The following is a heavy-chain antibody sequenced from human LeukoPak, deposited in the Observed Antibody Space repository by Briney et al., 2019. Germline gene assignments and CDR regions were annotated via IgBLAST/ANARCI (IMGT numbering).Heavy chain of an antibody. CDR2: ISGSGGSA. Sequence: GGSLRLSCAASGFTFSSYAMSWVRQAPGKGLEWVSAISGSGGSAYYADSVKGRFSISRDNSKNTLYLQMNSLRAEDTAVYYCAKDQGYGSGPDYWGQGTLVTVSS. D-gene: IGHD3-10*01. J-gene: IGHJ4*02. CDR1: GFTFSSYA. CDR3: AKDQGYGSGPDY. V-gene: IGHV3-23*01.